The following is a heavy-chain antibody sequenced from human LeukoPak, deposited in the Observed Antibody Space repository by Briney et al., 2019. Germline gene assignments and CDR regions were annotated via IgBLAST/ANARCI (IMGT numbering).Heavy chain of an antibody. CDR2: IRYSGST. J-gene: IGHJ5*02. V-gene: IGHV4-39*01. Sequence: WETLSHTCNVSGGSISSNTYFWGWVRRPPGKGLEWIGSIRYSGSTYYNPSLKSRVTISVDTSKNQFSLNLSSLTAADTAVYYCATSDTVSTYNWFDPWGQGTLVTVS. CDR3: ATSDTVSTYNWFDP. CDR1: GGSISSNTYF. D-gene: IGHD5/OR15-5a*01.